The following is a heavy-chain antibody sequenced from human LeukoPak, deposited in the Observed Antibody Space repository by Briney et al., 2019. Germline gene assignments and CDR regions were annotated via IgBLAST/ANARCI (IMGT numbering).Heavy chain of an antibody. CDR2: INTNTGNP. Sequence: ASVKVSCKASGGTFSSYAISWVRQAPGQGLEWMGWINTNTGNPTYAQGFTGRFVFSLDTSVSTAYLQISSLKAEDTAVYYCARDGDIVVVPADPNWFDPWGQGTLVTVSS. D-gene: IGHD2-2*01. V-gene: IGHV7-4-1*02. J-gene: IGHJ5*02. CDR3: ARDGDIVVVPADPNWFDP. CDR1: GGTFSSYA.